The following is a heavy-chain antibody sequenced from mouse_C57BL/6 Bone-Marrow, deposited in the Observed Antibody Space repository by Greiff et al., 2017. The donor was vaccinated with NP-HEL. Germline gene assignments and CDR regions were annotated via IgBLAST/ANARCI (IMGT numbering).Heavy chain of an antibody. CDR1: GFTFTDYY. Sequence: EVKLMESGGGLVQPGGSLSLSCAASGFTFTDYYMSWVRQPPGKALEWLGFIRNKANGYTTEYSASVKGRFTISRDNSQSILYLQMNALRAEDSATYYCARSRVGAYWGQGTLVTVSA. J-gene: IGHJ3*01. V-gene: IGHV7-3*01. CDR2: IRNKANGYTT. CDR3: ARSRVGAY.